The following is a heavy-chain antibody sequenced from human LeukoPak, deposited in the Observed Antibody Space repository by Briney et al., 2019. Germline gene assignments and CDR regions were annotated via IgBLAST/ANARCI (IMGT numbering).Heavy chain of an antibody. CDR1: GFTVSSEY. CDR3: TRVFLKSYSDAFDI. J-gene: IGHJ3*02. CDR2: IRSKAHNYAT. Sequence: GGSLRLSCAASGFTVSSEYMSWVRQASGKGLEWVGRIRSKAHNYATVYAASVKGRFTISRDDSKNATYLQMNSLKTEDTAVYYCTRVFLKSYSDAFDIWGQGTMVTVSS. V-gene: IGHV3-73*01. D-gene: IGHD1-26*01.